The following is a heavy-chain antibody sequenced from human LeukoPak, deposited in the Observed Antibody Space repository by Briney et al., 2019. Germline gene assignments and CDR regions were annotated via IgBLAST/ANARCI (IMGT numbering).Heavy chain of an antibody. D-gene: IGHD3-22*01. J-gene: IGHJ4*02. CDR1: GFTFSSYS. CDR3: ARAARKYYYDSSGYYYFDY. CDR2: ISSSSSYI. Sequence: SGGSLRLSCAASGFTFSSYSMNWVRQAPGKGLEWVPSISSSSSYIYYADSVKGRFTISRDNAKNSLYLQMNSLRAEDTAVYYCARAARKYYYDSSGYYYFDYWGQGTLVTVSS. V-gene: IGHV3-21*01.